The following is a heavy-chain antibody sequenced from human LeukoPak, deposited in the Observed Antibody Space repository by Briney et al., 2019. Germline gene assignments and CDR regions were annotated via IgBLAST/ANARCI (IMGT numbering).Heavy chain of an antibody. CDR2: IRSKANSYAT. J-gene: IGHJ5*02. CDR3: AKDSNYGDYVSFYWFDP. Sequence: GGSLRLSCAASGFTFSGSAMHWVRQASGKGLEWVGRIRSKANSYATAYAASVKGRFTISRDDSKNTAYLQMNSLRAEDTAAYYCAKDSNYGDYVSFYWFDPWGQGTLVTVSS. CDR1: GFTFSGSA. D-gene: IGHD4-17*01. V-gene: IGHV3-73*01.